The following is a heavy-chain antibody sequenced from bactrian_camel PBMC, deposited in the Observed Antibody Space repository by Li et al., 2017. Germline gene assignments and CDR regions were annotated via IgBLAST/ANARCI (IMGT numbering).Heavy chain of an antibody. CDR3: AARGPYCYTKSSVRDFTY. CDR2: INSRGGTT. V-gene: IGHV3S40*01. D-gene: IGHD2*01. CDR1: GFLYRSHV. Sequence: VQLVESGGGLVQPGGSLRLSCAASGFLYRSHVMTWARQAPGKGLEWASAINSRGGTTYYADSVKGRFTISQDNASKTVVLQMNSLKPEDTAMYYCAARGPYCYTKSSVRDFTYWGQGTQVTVS. J-gene: IGHJ6*01.